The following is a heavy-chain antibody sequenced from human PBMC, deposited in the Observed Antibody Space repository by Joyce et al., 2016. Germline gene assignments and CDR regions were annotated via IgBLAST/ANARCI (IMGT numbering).Heavy chain of an antibody. CDR1: GFTFSSYN. CDR2: LSSSSSYI. J-gene: IGHJ4*02. CDR3: ARSSYTNGIFDY. V-gene: IGHV3-21*01. D-gene: IGHD2-8*01. Sequence: EVQLVESGGGLVKPGGSLRLSCAASGFTFSSYNMSWVRQAPGKGLEWVSSLSSSSSYIKYTDSVKGRFTISRDNAKNSLYLQMNSLRVEDTAVYYCARSSYTNGIFDYWGQGTLVTVSS.